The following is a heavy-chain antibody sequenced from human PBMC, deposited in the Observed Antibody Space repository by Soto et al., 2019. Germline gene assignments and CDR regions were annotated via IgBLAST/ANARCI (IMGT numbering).Heavy chain of an antibody. CDR1: GGSFSGYY. D-gene: IGHD5-12*01. J-gene: IGHJ6*02. Sequence: QVQLQQWGAGLLKPSETLSLTCAVYGGSFSGYYWSWIRQPPGKGLEWIGEINHSGSTNYNPSLKSRVTISVDTSKNQFSLKLSSVTAADTAVYYCARDRRRWLQSKDYYYGMDVWGQGTTVTVSS. CDR3: ARDRRRWLQSKDYYYGMDV. CDR2: INHSGST. V-gene: IGHV4-34*01.